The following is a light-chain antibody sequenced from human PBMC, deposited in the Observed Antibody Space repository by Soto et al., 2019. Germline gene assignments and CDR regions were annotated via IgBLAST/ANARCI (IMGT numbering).Light chain of an antibody. CDR1: SSNIGSKT. J-gene: IGLJ1*01. Sequence: QSVLTQPPSASGTPGQRVTISCSRSSSNIGSKTVNWYQQLPGTVPKLLIYNSYQRPSGVPDRFSGSKSGTSASLAISGLQSEDEADYYCAAWDASLNGYVFGAGNKVTVL. CDR3: AAWDASLNGYV. V-gene: IGLV1-44*01. CDR2: NSY.